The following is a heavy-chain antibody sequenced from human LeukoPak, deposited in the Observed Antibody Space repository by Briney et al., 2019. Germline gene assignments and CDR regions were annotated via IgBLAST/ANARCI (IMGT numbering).Heavy chain of an antibody. Sequence: PSETLSLTCTVSGGSISSSSYYWGWIRQPPGKGLEWLGSIYYSGSTYYNPSLKSRVTISVDTSKNQFSLKLSSVTAADTAVYYCARDDIVVVVAATPGNWFDPWGQGTLVTVSS. CDR1: GGSISSSSYY. J-gene: IGHJ5*02. CDR3: ARDDIVVVVAATPGNWFDP. V-gene: IGHV4-39*07. D-gene: IGHD2-15*01. CDR2: IYYSGST.